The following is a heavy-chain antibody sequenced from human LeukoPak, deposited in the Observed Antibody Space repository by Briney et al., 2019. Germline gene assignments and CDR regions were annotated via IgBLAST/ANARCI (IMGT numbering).Heavy chain of an antibody. V-gene: IGHV3-11*04. Sequence: GGSLRLSCAASGFTFSDYYMSWIRQAPGKGLEWVSYISRGGSTTYYVDSVKGRFTISRDNAKNSLYLQMNSLRAEDTAVYYCARDVVVTTLPLYDYWGQGTLVTVSS. D-gene: IGHD2-21*02. CDR2: ISRGGSTT. CDR1: GFTFSDYY. CDR3: ARDVVVTTLPLYDY. J-gene: IGHJ4*02.